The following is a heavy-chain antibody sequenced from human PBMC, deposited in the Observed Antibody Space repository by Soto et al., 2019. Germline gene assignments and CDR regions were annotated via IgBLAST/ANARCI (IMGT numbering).Heavy chain of an antibody. Sequence: EVQLVESGGGLIQPGGSLRLSGAASGFTVSSNYMSWVRQAPGKGLEWVSVIYSGGSTYYADSVKGRFTISRDNSKNTLYLQMNSLRAEDTAVYYCARDRVESGYPEYFQYWGQGTLVTVSS. CDR1: GFTVSSNY. D-gene: IGHD3-22*01. J-gene: IGHJ1*01. CDR2: IYSGGST. V-gene: IGHV3-53*01. CDR3: ARDRVESGYPEYFQY.